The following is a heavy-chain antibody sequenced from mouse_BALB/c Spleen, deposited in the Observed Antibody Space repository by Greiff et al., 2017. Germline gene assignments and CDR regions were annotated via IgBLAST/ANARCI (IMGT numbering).Heavy chain of an antibody. Sequence: QVQLKQSGAELAKPGASVKMSCKASGYTFTSYWMHWVKQRPGQGLEWIGYINPSTGYTEYNQKFKDKATLTADKSSSTAYMQLSSLTSEDSAVYYCARGGARATWGYWGQGTTLTVSS. D-gene: IGHD3-1*01. CDR2: INPSTGYT. CDR3: ARGGARATWGY. J-gene: IGHJ2*01. CDR1: GYTFTSYW. V-gene: IGHV1-7*01.